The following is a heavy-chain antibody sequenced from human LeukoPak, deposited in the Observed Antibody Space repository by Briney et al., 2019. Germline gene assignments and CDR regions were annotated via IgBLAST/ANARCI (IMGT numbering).Heavy chain of an antibody. CDR3: ANVIGGGSGYGPYYYGMDV. V-gene: IGHV3-9*01. Sequence: GGSLRLSCAASGFTFDNYAMHWVRQAPGKGLEWVSGISCNSCSIGYADSVKGRFTISRDNAKNSMYLQMNSLRAEHTALYYCANVIGGGSGYGPYYYGMDVWGQGTTVTVSS. D-gene: IGHD3-22*01. CDR1: GFTFDNYA. CDR2: ISCNSCSI. J-gene: IGHJ6*02.